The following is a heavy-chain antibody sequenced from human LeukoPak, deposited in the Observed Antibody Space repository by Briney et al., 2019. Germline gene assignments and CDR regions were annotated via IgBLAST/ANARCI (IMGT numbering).Heavy chain of an antibody. D-gene: IGHD6-19*01. V-gene: IGHV4-39*01. CDR2: IYYSGNT. CDR1: GGSISSSPYY. Sequence: SETLSLTCTVSGGSISSSPYYWGWVRQPPGKGLEWIGSIYYSGNTYYNPSLKSRVTISVDTSKNQFSLKVNSVTAADTAVYYCAKGAGPPWFDPWGQGTLVTVSS. J-gene: IGHJ5*02. CDR3: AKGAGPPWFDP.